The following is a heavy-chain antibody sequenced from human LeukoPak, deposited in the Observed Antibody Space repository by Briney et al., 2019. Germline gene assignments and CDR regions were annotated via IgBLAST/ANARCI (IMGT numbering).Heavy chain of an antibody. J-gene: IGHJ4*02. V-gene: IGHV3-23*01. CDR2: ISGSGNGT. Sequence: GGSLRLSCTASGFTFRTYAMNWVRQAPGKGLEWLSGISGSGNGTYYADSVKGRFIIPRDNSKNMVYLQMNSLTVEDAATYYCAKRTMSAFDSWGQGTLLIVSS. CDR3: AKRTMSAFDS. D-gene: IGHD5-24*01. CDR1: GFTFRTYA.